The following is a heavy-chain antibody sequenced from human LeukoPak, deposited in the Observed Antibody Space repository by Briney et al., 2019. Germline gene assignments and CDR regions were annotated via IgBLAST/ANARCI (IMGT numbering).Heavy chain of an antibody. Sequence: SETLSLTCTVSGGSTSIYYWNWIRQPAGKRLEWIGRIFTSGITNYNPSLKSRVTMSVDTSKNQFSLNLSSVTAADTAVYYCARESSGSYYNPQGYMDVWGKGTTVTVSS. CDR3: ARESSGSYYNPQGYMDV. CDR2: IFTSGIT. D-gene: IGHD3-10*01. J-gene: IGHJ6*03. CDR1: GGSTSIYY. V-gene: IGHV4-4*07.